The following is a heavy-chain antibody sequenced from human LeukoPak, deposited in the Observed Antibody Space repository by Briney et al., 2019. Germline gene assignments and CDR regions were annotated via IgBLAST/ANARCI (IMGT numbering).Heavy chain of an antibody. D-gene: IGHD3-22*01. Sequence: GGSLRLSCAASGFTFSSYGMHWVRQAPGKGLEWVAVMWYDGSKKYYADSVKGRFTISRDNSKNTLYLQMNSLRAEDTAVYYCAKPHYYDSGGSYIAGAFDIWGQGTMVTVSS. V-gene: IGHV3-33*06. CDR3: AKPHYYDSGGSYIAGAFDI. CDR1: GFTFSSYG. CDR2: MWYDGSKK. J-gene: IGHJ3*02.